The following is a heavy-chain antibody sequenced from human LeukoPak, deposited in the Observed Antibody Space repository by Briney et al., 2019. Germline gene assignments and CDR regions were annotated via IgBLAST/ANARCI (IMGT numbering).Heavy chain of an antibody. D-gene: IGHD5-18*01. J-gene: IGHJ4*02. Sequence: GESLRLSCAASGFTFSDYYMSWIRQAPGKGLEWVSYISSSGTNIHYADSVKGRFIISRDNAKNSLDLQMNSLRAEDTAVYYCARGRGYSYADWGQGTLVTVSS. CDR1: GFTFSDYY. V-gene: IGHV3-11*01. CDR2: ISSSGTNI. CDR3: ARGRGYSYAD.